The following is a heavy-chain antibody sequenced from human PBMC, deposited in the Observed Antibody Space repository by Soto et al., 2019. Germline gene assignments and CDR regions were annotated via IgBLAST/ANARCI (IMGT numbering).Heavy chain of an antibody. V-gene: IGHV3-30*18. CDR1: GFTFSSYG. Sequence: QVQLVESGGGVVQPGRSLRLSCAASGFTFSSYGMHWVRQAPGKGLEWVAVISYDGSNKYYADSVKGRFTISRDNSKNTLYLQMNSLRAEDTAVYYCAKDSGDYSYYLDYWGQGTLVTVSS. J-gene: IGHJ4*02. CDR3: AKDSGDYSYYLDY. D-gene: IGHD4-17*01. CDR2: ISYDGSNK.